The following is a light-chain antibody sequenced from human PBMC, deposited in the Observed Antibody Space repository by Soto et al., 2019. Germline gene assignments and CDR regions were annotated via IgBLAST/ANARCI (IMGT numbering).Light chain of an antibody. CDR2: GAS. J-gene: IGKJ5*01. CDR3: QQYGSSPPIT. Sequence: IVLTQSPGTLSFCPGERATLSCLAIQSVSSSYLAWYQQKPGQAPRLLIYGASSRATGIPDRFSGSGSGTDFTLTISRLEPEDFAVYYCQQYGSSPPITFGQGTRLEIK. CDR1: QSVSSSY. V-gene: IGKV3-20*01.